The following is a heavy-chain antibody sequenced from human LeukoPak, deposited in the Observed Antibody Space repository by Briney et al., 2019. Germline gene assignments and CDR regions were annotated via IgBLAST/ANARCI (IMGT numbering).Heavy chain of an antibody. CDR2: INPNSGGA. J-gene: IGHJ4*02. Sequence: ASVKVSCKASGYTFTGYYMHWVRQAPGQGLEWMGWINPNSGGANYAQKFQGRVTMTRDTSISTAYMELSRLRSDDTAVYYCTRQLERPTYSDYWGLGTLVTVSS. CDR1: GYTFTGYY. V-gene: IGHV1-2*02. CDR3: TRQLERPTYSDY. D-gene: IGHD1-1*01.